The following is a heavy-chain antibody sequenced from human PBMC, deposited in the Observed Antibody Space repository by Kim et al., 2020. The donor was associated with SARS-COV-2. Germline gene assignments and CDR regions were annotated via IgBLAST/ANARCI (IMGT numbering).Heavy chain of an antibody. V-gene: IGHV3-23*01. D-gene: IGHD1-20*01. CDR3: AKSPDTWNPWVVDY. J-gene: IGHJ4*02. Sequence: GAAVKGRFTISRANSKNTLYLQMDSLRAEDSAVYYCAKSPDTWNPWVVDYWGQGTRVTCSS.